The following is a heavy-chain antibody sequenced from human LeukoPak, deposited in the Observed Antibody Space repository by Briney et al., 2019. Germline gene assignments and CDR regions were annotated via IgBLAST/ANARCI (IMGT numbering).Heavy chain of an antibody. CDR1: GFTFSSYG. CDR2: VWYDGSKT. Sequence: GGSPRLSCAASGFTFSSYGMHWVRQAPGKGLEWVARVWYDGSKTYYADSVKGRFSISRDNSKNTLYLQMNSLRAEDTALYYCARDDFGSRIPFDYWGQGTLVTVSS. D-gene: IGHD3-10*01. J-gene: IGHJ4*02. V-gene: IGHV3-33*01. CDR3: ARDDFGSRIPFDY.